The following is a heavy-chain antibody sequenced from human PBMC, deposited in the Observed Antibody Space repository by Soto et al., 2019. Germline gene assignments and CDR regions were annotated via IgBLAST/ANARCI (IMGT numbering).Heavy chain of an antibody. CDR2: IKSNANGGTI. CDR1: GFTFNNAW. V-gene: IGHV3-15*07. D-gene: IGHD3-22*01. Sequence: EVQLVESGGALVEPGGSLRLSCAASGFTFNNAWMNWVRQAPGKGLEWVARIKSNANGGTINYAAPVKGRFTISRDDSSNTLHLQMNSLKIEDTAMYFCTTDDTFDFWGQGTLVTVSS. CDR3: TTDDTFDF. J-gene: IGHJ4*02.